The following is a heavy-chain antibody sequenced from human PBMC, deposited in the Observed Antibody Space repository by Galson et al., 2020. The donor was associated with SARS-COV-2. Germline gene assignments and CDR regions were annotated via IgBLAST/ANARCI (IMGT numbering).Heavy chain of an antibody. D-gene: IGHD3-22*01. CDR1: GFTFSSYG. Sequence: TGGSLRLSCAASGFTFSSYGMHWVRQAPGKGLEWVAVIWYDGSNKYYADSVKGRFTISRDNSKNTLYLQMNSLRAEDTAMYYCAGDSTYYYGSSGRKDYYYYGMDVWGQGTTVTVSS. V-gene: IGHV3-33*01. J-gene: IGHJ6*02. CDR2: IWYDGSNK. CDR3: AGDSTYYYGSSGRKDYYYYGMDV.